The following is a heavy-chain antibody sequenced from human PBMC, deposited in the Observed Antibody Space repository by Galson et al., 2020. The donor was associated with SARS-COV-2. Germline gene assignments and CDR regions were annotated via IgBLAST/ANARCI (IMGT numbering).Heavy chain of an antibody. CDR3: ATAPAYYYDSSGWY. V-gene: IGHV1-24*01. D-gene: IGHD3-22*01. Sequence: ASVKVSCKVSGYTLTELSMHWVRQAPGNGLEWMGGFDPEDGETIYAQKFQGRVTMTEDTSTDTAYMELSSLRSEDTAVYYCATAPAYYYDSSGWYWGQGTLVTVSS. CDR2: FDPEDGET. J-gene: IGHJ4*02. CDR1: GYTLTELS.